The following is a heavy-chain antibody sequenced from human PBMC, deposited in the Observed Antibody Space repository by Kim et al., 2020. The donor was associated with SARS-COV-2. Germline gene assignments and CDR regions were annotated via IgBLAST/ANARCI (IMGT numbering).Heavy chain of an antibody. CDR3: ARGRGYYYGSGAFDY. CDR1: GGSISSYY. D-gene: IGHD3-10*01. CDR2: IYYSGST. J-gene: IGHJ4*02. Sequence: SETLSLTCTVSGGSISSYYWSWIRQPPGKGLEWIGYIYYSGSTNYNPSLKSRVTISVDTSKNQFSLKLSSVTAADTAVYYCARGRGYYYGSGAFDYWGQGTLVTVSS. V-gene: IGHV4-59*13.